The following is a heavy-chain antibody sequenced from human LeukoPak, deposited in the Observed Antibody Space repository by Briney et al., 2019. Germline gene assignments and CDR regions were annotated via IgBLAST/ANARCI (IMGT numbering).Heavy chain of an antibody. J-gene: IGHJ5*02. CDR3: ARDLGLRGVTNWFDP. V-gene: IGHV1-46*01. Sequence: GASVKVSCKASAYTFSTYLLHWVRQAPGQGLEWMGIIDPSGGSTVYAQKFQGRVTMTRDASTSTVYMELSSLRSEDTAVYCCARDLGLRGVTNWFDPWGQGTLVTVSS. CDR1: AYTFSTYL. D-gene: IGHD3-10*01. CDR2: IDPSGGST.